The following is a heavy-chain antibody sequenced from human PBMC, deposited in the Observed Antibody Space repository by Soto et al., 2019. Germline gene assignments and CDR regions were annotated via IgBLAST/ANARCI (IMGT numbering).Heavy chain of an antibody. CDR2: IYYSGST. Sequence: SETLSLTCTVSGGSISSYYWSWIRQPPGKGLEWIGYIYYSGSTNYNPSLKSRVTISVDTSKNQFSLKLSSVTAADTAVYYCARVDSSGYYYAFDIWGQGTMVTVSS. CDR3: ARVDSSGYYYAFDI. J-gene: IGHJ3*02. D-gene: IGHD3-22*01. CDR1: GGSISSYY. V-gene: IGHV4-59*01.